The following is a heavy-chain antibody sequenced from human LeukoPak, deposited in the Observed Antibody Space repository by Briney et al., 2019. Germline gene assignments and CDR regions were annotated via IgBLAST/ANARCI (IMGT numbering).Heavy chain of an antibody. D-gene: IGHD1-7*01. V-gene: IGHV1-2*02. CDR3: ARDDDWNYRYYFDY. J-gene: IGHJ4*02. CDR1: GYTFTGYY. CDR2: INPNSGGT. Sequence: ASVKVSCKASGYTFTGYYMHWVRQAPGQGLEWMGWINPNSGGTNYAQKFQGGVTMTRDTSISTAYMELSRLRSDDTAVYYCARDDDWNYRYYFDYWGQGTLVTVSS.